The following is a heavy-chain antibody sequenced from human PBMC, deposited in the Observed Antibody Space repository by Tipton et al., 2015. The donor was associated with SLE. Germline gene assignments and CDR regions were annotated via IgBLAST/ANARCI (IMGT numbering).Heavy chain of an antibody. J-gene: IGHJ6*03. CDR1: GFTFDDYA. D-gene: IGHD3-3*01. Sequence: QLVQSGGSVVQPGGSLRLSCAASGFTFDDYAMHWVRQAPGKGLEWVSVISADGSSTYYADSVRGRFTISRDNVKKLLYLQMNSLRVEDTAVYYCARETIFGENFRYYYYMDVWGKGTTVTVSS. V-gene: IGHV3-43*02. CDR2: ISADGSST. CDR3: ARETIFGENFRYYYYMDV.